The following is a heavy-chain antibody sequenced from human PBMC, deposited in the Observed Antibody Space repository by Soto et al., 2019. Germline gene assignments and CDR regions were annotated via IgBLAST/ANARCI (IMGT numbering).Heavy chain of an antibody. Sequence: VKVSCKASGGTFSSYAISWVRQAPGQGLEWMGGIIPIFGTANYAQKFQGRVTITADESTSTAYMELSSLRSEDTAVYYCARLKDIVVVPAAMGGMDVWGQGTTVTVSS. CDR3: ARLKDIVVVPAAMGGMDV. J-gene: IGHJ6*02. D-gene: IGHD2-2*01. V-gene: IGHV1-69*01. CDR1: GGTFSSYA. CDR2: IIPIFGTA.